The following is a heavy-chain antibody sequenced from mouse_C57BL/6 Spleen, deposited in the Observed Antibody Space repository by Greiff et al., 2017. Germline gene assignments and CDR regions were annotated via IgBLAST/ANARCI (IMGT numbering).Heavy chain of an antibody. CDR1: GYSFTDYN. CDR3: ARRGGDGSSPYWYFDV. J-gene: IGHJ1*03. D-gene: IGHD1-1*01. V-gene: IGHV1-39*01. CDR2: ISPNYGTT. Sequence: VQLQQSGPELVKPGASVKLSCKASGYSFTDYNMNWVKQSNGKSLEWIGVISPNYGTTCYTQTFKGKATLTVDQSSSTAYMQLNSLTSEDSAVYYCARRGGDGSSPYWYFDVWGTGTTVTVSS.